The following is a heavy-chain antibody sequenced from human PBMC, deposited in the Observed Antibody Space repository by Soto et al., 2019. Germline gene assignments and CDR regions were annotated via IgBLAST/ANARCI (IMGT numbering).Heavy chain of an antibody. CDR2: MNADGSTT. V-gene: IGHV3-74*01. CDR3: XXXXXXXXSFDI. CDR1: GFTFSPFW. Sequence: EVQLVESGGGLVQPGESLRLSCAASGFTFSPFWMHWVRQAPGKGLEWVSHMNADGSTTLYADSVKGRFTISRDNXXXXXXXXXXXXXXXXXXXXXXXXXXXXXXSFDIWGQGTMVTVSS. J-gene: IGHJ3*02. D-gene: IGHD2-21*01.